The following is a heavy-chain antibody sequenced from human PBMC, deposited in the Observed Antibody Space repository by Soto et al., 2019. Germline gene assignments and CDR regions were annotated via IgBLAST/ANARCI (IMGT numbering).Heavy chain of an antibody. CDR2: IYYSGST. D-gene: IGHD3-22*01. CDR1: GGSISSYY. Sequence: SETLSLTCTVSGGSISSYYWSWIRQPPGKGLEWIGYIYYSGSTNYNPSLKSRVTISVDTSKNQFSLKLSSVTAADTAVYYCARGQDDSSKFFWFDPWGQGTLVTVSS. J-gene: IGHJ5*02. CDR3: ARGQDDSSKFFWFDP. V-gene: IGHV4-59*01.